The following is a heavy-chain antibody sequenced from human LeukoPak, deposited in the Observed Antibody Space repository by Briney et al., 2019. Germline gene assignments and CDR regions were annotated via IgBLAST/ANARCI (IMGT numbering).Heavy chain of an antibody. J-gene: IGHJ6*02. CDR3: ARERIRTPYYGMDV. Sequence: ASVNVSCKASGYSFTNYAISWVRQAPGQGLEWMGCIRTYNGDTNYAQKIQGRVTMTTDTSTSTAYMELRSLRSDDTAVYYCARERIRTPYYGMDVWGQGTTVTVSS. D-gene: IGHD1-14*01. CDR2: IRTYNGDT. CDR1: GYSFTNYA. V-gene: IGHV1-18*01.